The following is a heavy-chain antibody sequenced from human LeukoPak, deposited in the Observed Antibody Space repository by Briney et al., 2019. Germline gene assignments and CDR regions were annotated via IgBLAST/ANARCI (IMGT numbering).Heavy chain of an antibody. V-gene: IGHV3-74*01. Sequence: GGSLRLSCAASGFTFSSSWMHWVRHAPGKGLVWVSRITRDGSSTTYADSVKGRSTTSRDNAKNPRSLQMDRLRDDDTAVYYCARDPGYESWSPFWGGMDVWGNGTTVIVSS. CDR1: GFTFSSSW. D-gene: IGHD3-16*01. CDR2: ITRDGSST. J-gene: IGHJ6*04. CDR3: ARDPGYESWSPFWGGMDV.